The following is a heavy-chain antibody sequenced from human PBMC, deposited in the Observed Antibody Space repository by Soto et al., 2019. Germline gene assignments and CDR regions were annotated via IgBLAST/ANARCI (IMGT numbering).Heavy chain of an antibody. J-gene: IGHJ6*03. CDR3: ARAPLIAARPYYYYYMDV. D-gene: IGHD6-6*01. V-gene: IGHV4-34*01. Sequence: SETLSLTCAVYGGSFSGYYWSWIRQPPGKGLEWIGEINHSGSTNYNPSLKSRVTISVDTSKNQFSLKLSSVTAADTAVYYCARAPLIAARPYYYYYMDVWGKGTTVTVSS. CDR1: GGSFSGYY. CDR2: INHSGST.